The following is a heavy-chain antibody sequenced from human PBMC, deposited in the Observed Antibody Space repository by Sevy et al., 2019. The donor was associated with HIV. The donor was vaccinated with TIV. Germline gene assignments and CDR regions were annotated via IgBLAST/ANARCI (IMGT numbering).Heavy chain of an antibody. V-gene: IGHV4-59*01. CDR1: GGSISSYY. CDR2: IYYSGST. D-gene: IGHD3-10*01. CDR3: ARNPSSKELYFDY. Sequence: SETLSLTCTVSGGSISSYYWSWIRQPPGKGLEWIGYIYYSGSTNYNPPLKSRVTISVDTSKNQFSLKLSSVTAADTAVYYCARNPSSKELYFDYWGQGTLVTVSS. J-gene: IGHJ4*02.